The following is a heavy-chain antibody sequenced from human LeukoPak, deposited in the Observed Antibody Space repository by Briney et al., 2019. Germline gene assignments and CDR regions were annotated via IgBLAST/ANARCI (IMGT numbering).Heavy chain of an antibody. D-gene: IGHD6-13*01. CDR2: IRYDGSNK. CDR1: GFNFNYYG. CDR3: AKGLHSSSWNDAFDI. J-gene: IGHJ3*02. Sequence: GGSLRLSCAASGFNFNYYGMHWVRQSPGKGLEWVAFIRYDGSNKYYADSVKGRFTISRDTSENTLYMQMNSPRVEDTAVYYCAKGLHSSSWNDAFDIWGEGTTVTVSS. V-gene: IGHV3-30*02.